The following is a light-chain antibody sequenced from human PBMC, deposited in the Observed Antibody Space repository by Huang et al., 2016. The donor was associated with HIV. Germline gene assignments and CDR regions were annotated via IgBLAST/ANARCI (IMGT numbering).Light chain of an antibody. J-gene: IGKJ1*01. Sequence: DIQMTQSPSSLSASVGDRVTITCRASQSISTYLNWYQQRPGKAPRLLIYAASSLQMGGPSRFRGGGCGTGFTLTISSLQIEDFATYFCQQTYSPPWTFGQGTKVEIK. V-gene: IGKV1-39*01. CDR3: QQTYSPPWT. CDR2: AAS. CDR1: QSISTY.